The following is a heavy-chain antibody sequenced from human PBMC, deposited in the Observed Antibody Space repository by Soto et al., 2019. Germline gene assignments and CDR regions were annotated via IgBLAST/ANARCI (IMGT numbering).Heavy chain of an antibody. CDR2: IIPIFGTA. CDR3: ARGLYSSGWWLDY. Sequence: ASVKVSCKASGGTFSSYAISWVRQAPGQGLEWMGGIIPIFGTANYAQKFQGRVTITADESTSTAYMELSSLRSEDTAVYYCARGLYSSGWWLDYWGQGTLVTVSS. J-gene: IGHJ4*02. D-gene: IGHD6-19*01. CDR1: GGTFSSYA. V-gene: IGHV1-69*13.